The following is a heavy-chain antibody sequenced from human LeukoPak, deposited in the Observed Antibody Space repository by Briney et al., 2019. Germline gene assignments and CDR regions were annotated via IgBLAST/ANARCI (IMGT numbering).Heavy chain of an antibody. D-gene: IGHD6-13*01. CDR1: GYTFTSHD. Sequence: VASVKVSCKAPGYTFTSHDINWVRQAPGQGLEWMGWMNPNSGNTGYAQKFQGRVTMTRNTSISTAYMELSSLRSEDTAVYYCARGYSSSWYKANWFDPWGQGTLVTVSS. J-gene: IGHJ5*02. CDR3: ARGYSSSWYKANWFDP. CDR2: MNPNSGNT. V-gene: IGHV1-8*01.